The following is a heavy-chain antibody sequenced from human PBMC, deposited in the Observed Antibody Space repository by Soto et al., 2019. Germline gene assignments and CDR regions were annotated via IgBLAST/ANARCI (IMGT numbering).Heavy chain of an antibody. CDR1: RFTFRSYA. V-gene: IGHV3-23*01. CDR3: AKDTMVRGVSFRWFDP. Sequence: PGGSLSLSCAASRFTFRSYAMSWVRQAPGKGLEWVSAISGSGGSTYYADSVKGRFTISRDNSKNTLYLQMNSLRAEDTAVYYCAKDTMVRGVSFRWFDPWGQGTLVTVSS. J-gene: IGHJ5*02. D-gene: IGHD3-10*01. CDR2: ISGSGGST.